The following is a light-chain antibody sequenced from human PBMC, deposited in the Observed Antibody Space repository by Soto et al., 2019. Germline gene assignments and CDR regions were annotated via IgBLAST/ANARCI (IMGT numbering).Light chain of an antibody. V-gene: IGKV1-12*01. CDR3: QQANSFPPT. CDR2: AAS. Sequence: DIQMTQSPSSVSASVGDRVTITCRASQFIANFLAWYQQKPGRAPKLLIYAASRLQSRVPSRFSGSGSGTDFTLTISSLQPEDFATYYCQQANSFPPTFGGGTKVEIK. J-gene: IGKJ4*01. CDR1: QFIANF.